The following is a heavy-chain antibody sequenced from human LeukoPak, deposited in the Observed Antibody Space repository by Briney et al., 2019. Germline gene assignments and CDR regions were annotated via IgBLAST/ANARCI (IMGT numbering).Heavy chain of an antibody. V-gene: IGHV4-59*01. CDR3: ARAPTKSPYYYYYMDV. J-gene: IGHJ6*03. CDR1: GGSISSYY. Sequence: PSETLSLTCTVSGGSISSYYWSWIRQPPGKGLEWIGYIYYSGSTNYNPSLKSRVTISVDTSKNQFSPKLSSVTAADTAVYYCARAPTKSPYYYYYMDVWGKGTTVTVSS. D-gene: IGHD5-24*01. CDR2: IYYSGST.